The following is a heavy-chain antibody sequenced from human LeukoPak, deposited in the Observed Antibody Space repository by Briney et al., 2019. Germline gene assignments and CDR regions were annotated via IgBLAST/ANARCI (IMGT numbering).Heavy chain of an antibody. V-gene: IGHV1-69*04. CDR1: GGTFSSYA. CDR2: IIPILGIA. Sequence: SVNVSCTASGGTFSSYAISWVRQAPGQGLEWMGRIIPILGIANYAQKFQGRVTITADKSTSTAYMELSSLRSEYAAVYYCARNPYYYILTGPPDYWGQGTLVTVSS. CDR3: ARNPYYYILTGPPDY. D-gene: IGHD3-9*01. J-gene: IGHJ4*02.